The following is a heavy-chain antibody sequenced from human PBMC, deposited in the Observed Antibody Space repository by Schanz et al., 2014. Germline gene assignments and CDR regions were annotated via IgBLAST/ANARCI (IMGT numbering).Heavy chain of an antibody. CDR3: AKDINPYTDVLRHDLPDS. V-gene: IGHV1-18*01. D-gene: IGHD3-9*01. CDR2: INAHTGNT. CDR1: GYIFGSHG. Sequence: QLMQSGSEVRKPGASVKVSCKASGYIFGSHGMTWVRQAPGQGPELMGWINAHTGNTQYAQKFQGRVNMTRDTVTTTVHLELTRLRTDDTALYYCAKDINPYTDVLRHDLPDSWGQGTRVTVSS. J-gene: IGHJ4*02.